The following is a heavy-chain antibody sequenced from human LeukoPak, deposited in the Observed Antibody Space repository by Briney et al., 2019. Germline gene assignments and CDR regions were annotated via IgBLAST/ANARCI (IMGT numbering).Heavy chain of an antibody. Sequence: SQTLSLTCTVSGGSISSGSYYWSWIRQPAGKGLEWIGRIYTSESTNYNPSLKSRVTISVDTSKNQFSLKLSSVTAADTAVYYCARGTVTPYYYYGMDVWGQGTTVTVSS. CDR2: IYTSEST. J-gene: IGHJ6*02. D-gene: IGHD4-17*01. V-gene: IGHV4-61*02. CDR1: GGSISSGSYY. CDR3: ARGTVTPYYYYGMDV.